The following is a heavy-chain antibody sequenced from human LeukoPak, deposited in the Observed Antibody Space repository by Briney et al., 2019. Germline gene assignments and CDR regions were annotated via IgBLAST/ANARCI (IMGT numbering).Heavy chain of an antibody. CDR3: ARERITFGRVIVPNYFDS. CDR2: ISNIGNTM. D-gene: IGHD3-16*02. J-gene: IGHJ4*02. Sequence: GGPLRLSCAASGFTFSDHYMSWIRQAPGKGLEWVSYISNIGNTMYHADSVKGRFTISRDNAKNSLYLEMSSLRAEDTAVYYCARERITFGRVIVPNYFDSWGQGTLVTVSS. CDR1: GFTFSDHY. V-gene: IGHV3-11*04.